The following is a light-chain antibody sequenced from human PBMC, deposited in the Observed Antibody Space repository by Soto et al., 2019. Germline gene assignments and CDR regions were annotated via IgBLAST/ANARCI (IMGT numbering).Light chain of an antibody. Sequence: QSVLTQPASVSGSRGQSITISCTGTSSDVGGYNYVSWYQQHPGKAPKLIIYEVSNRPSGVSNRFSGSKSGNTASLTISGLQAEDEADCYCNSYTSKSTGVFGTGTKLTVL. V-gene: IGLV2-14*01. CDR3: NSYTSKSTGV. CDR1: SSDVGGYNY. CDR2: EVS. J-gene: IGLJ1*01.